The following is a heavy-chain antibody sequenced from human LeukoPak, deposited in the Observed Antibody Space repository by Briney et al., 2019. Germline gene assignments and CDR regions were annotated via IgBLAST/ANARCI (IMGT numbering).Heavy chain of an antibody. D-gene: IGHD6-19*01. CDR1: GYTFTGHH. J-gene: IGHJ4*02. CDR2: INANSGGT. CDR3: ARDSGSSGWDPSSYFDY. V-gene: IGHV1-2*02. Sequence: ASVKVSCKASGYTFTGHHIHWVRQAPGQGLEWMGWINANSGGTNSAHKFQGRVTMTRDTSISTAYMELGTLKSDDTAVYYCARDSGSSGWDPSSYFDYWGQGTLVTVSS.